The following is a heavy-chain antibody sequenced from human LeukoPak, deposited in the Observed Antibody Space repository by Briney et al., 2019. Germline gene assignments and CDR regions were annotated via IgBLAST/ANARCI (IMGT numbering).Heavy chain of an antibody. CDR3: AKLLEAMIEKDIVVVPADLEGYYYGMDV. V-gene: IGHV3-23*01. CDR2: ISGSGGST. CDR1: GFTFSSYA. Sequence: GGSLRLSCAASGFTFSSYAMSWVRQAPGKGLEWVSAISGSGGSTYYADSVKGRFTISRDNSKNTLYLQMNSLRAEDTAVYYCAKLLEAMIEKDIVVVPADLEGYYYGMDVWGQGTTVTVSS. D-gene: IGHD2-2*01. J-gene: IGHJ6*02.